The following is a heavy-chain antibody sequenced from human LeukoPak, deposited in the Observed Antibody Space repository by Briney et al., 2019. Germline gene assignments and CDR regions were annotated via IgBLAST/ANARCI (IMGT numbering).Heavy chain of an antibody. V-gene: IGHV1-2*02. J-gene: IGHJ5*02. Sequence: GASVKVSCKASGYTFTGYYMHWVRQAPGQGLEWMGWINPNSGGTNYAQKFQGRVTMTRDTSISTAYMELSRLRSDDTAVYYCARDNWNDGDPLFDPWGQGTLVTVSS. CDR2: INPNSGGT. CDR1: GYTFTGYY. D-gene: IGHD1-1*01. CDR3: ARDNWNDGDPLFDP.